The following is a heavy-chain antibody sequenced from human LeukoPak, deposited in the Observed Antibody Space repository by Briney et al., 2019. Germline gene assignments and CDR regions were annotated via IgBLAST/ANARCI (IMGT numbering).Heavy chain of an antibody. Sequence: GGSLRLSCVASGFTFPRYAMNWVRQAPGQGLEWVSGIGGSGANTYYAEYVKGRFTISRDNSKNTVYLQMNSLRAEDTAVYYCAKGSQWLLRGGAYFDYWGQGTLVTVSS. V-gene: IGHV3-23*01. D-gene: IGHD6-19*01. CDR1: GFTFPRYA. J-gene: IGHJ4*02. CDR2: IGGSGANT. CDR3: AKGSQWLLRGGAYFDY.